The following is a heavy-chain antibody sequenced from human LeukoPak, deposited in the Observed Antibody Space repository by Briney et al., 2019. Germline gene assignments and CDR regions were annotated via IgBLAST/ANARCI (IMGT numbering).Heavy chain of an antibody. Sequence: GSLRLSCAASGFTFSNYAMTWVRQAPGKGLEWVSSISSSSSYIYYADSVKGRFTISRDNAKNSLYLQMNSLRAEDTAVYYCARGGIPSMYYFDYWGQGTLVTVSS. V-gene: IGHV3-21*01. D-gene: IGHD2-2*01. J-gene: IGHJ4*02. CDR3: ARGGIPSMYYFDY. CDR2: ISSSSSYI. CDR1: GFTFSNYA.